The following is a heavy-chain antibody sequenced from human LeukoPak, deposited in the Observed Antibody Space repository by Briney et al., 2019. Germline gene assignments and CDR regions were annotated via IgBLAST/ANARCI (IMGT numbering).Heavy chain of an antibody. CDR2: ISGSSSYR. Sequence: PGGSLRLSCAASGFTFSSYSMNWVRQAPGKGLEWVSYISGSSSYRNYADSVKGRFTISRDNAKNTLYLQMNSLRAEDTAVYYCAKGLAAMVRGVKCCHHFDYWGQGTLVTVSS. J-gene: IGHJ4*02. CDR3: AKGLAAMVRGVKCCHHFDY. D-gene: IGHD3-10*01. V-gene: IGHV3-21*01. CDR1: GFTFSSYS.